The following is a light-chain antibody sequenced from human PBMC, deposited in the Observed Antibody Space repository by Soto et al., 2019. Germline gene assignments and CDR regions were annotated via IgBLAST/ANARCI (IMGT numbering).Light chain of an antibody. Sequence: EIVLTQSPDTLSLSPGERATLSCWASQSVTSNYLAWYQQKPGQAPRLLIYGASSRATGIPDRFSGSGSGTDFTLTISRLEHEHFAVYYCQQYAGTPPTFGGGTKVDIK. J-gene: IGKJ4*01. CDR3: QQYAGTPPT. CDR2: GAS. CDR1: QSVTSNY. V-gene: IGKV3-20*01.